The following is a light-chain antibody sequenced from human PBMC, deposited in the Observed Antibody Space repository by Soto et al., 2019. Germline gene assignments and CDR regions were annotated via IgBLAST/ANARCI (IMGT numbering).Light chain of an antibody. Sequence: DIPMTQSPSTLSASVGDRVTITCRASQSISSWLAWYQQKPGKAPKVLIYKASSLESGVPSRFSGSGSGTEFTLTISSLQPDDFATYYCQQYNSYSPVWTFGQGTKVEIK. CDR2: KAS. CDR3: QQYNSYSPVWT. J-gene: IGKJ1*01. V-gene: IGKV1-5*03. CDR1: QSISSW.